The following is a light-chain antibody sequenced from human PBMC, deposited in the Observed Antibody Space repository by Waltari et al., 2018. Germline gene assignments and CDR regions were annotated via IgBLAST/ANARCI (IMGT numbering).Light chain of an antibody. V-gene: IGKV1-5*03. Sequence: DIQMTQSPSTLSASVGERVTVTCRASQSLTGSLAWVQQKPGKVPELLIYRASTFKKGVPSRFSGSGSGTEFTLTISSLQPDDFATYYCQQYMTYPWTFGPGTKVEI. CDR3: QQYMTYPWT. J-gene: IGKJ1*01. CDR1: QSLTGS. CDR2: RAS.